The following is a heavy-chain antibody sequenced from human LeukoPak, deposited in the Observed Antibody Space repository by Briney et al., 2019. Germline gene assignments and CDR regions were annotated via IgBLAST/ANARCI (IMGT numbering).Heavy chain of an antibody. CDR3: VSHETPYYYIDV. CDR2: ISQRQIT. CDR1: SHSITNNHF. Sequence: SETLSLTCTVSSHSITNNHFGWIRQSPGKGLEWIGSISQRQITYYSPSLRSRVTVSRETSNKQFSLRLTSVTAGDTAIYYCVSHETPYYYIDVWGKGTPVTISS. V-gene: IGHV4-38-2*02. J-gene: IGHJ6*03.